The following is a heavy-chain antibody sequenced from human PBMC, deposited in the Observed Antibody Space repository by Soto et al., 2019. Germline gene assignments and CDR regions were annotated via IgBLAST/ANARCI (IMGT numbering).Heavy chain of an antibody. CDR1: GFTFSSYW. CDR3: ARGRWGLRGNDAFDI. CDR2: IKQDGSEK. Sequence: AGGSLRLSCAASGFTFSSYWMSWVRQAPGKGLEWVANIKQDGSEKYYVDSVKGRFTISRDNAKNSLYLQMNSLRAEDTAVYYCARGRWGLRGNDAFDIWGQGTMVTVSS. J-gene: IGHJ3*02. V-gene: IGHV3-7*01. D-gene: IGHD2-21*02.